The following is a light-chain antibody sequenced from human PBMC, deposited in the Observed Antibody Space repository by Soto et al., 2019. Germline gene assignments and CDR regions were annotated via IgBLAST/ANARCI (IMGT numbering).Light chain of an antibody. Sequence: EIVLTQSPATLSVSPGERATLSCRASQSVNKHLAWYQHRPGQAPRLLIYEASSRATGIPDRFSGSGSGTDFTLTISRLEPEDFAVFYCQQYGSSEIIFGQGTRLAI. CDR1: QSVNKH. CDR2: EAS. J-gene: IGKJ5*01. V-gene: IGKV3-20*01. CDR3: QQYGSSEII.